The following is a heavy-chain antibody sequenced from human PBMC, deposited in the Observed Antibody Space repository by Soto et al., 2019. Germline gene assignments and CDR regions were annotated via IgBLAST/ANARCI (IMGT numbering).Heavy chain of an antibody. CDR3: ARGVGARGIKWLEP. CDR1: VSSIMGCY. D-gene: IGHD2-15*01. J-gene: IGHJ5*02. Sequence: SGTLCLTCAFSVSSIMGCYGTLILESPERGLEWIGYIHYSGSANYNPSLNSRLTMSVDRSKSQFSMKLASVTAADTAVYYCARGVGARGIKWLEPWGQGTLVTVSS. CDR2: IHYSGSA. V-gene: IGHV4-59*12.